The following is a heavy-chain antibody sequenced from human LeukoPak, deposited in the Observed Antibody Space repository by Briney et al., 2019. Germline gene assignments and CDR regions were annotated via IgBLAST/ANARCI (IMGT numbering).Heavy chain of an antibody. CDR1: GFTFSSYA. D-gene: IGHD1-7*01. V-gene: IGHV3-23*01. Sequence: GGSLRLSCAASGFTFSSYAMSWVRQAPGKGLEWVSGISGGGSSIHYADSVKGRFTISRDNSKNTLYLQMNSLRAEDTAVYYCAKPRLQLELRLLFDYWGQGTLVTVSS. CDR2: ISGGGSSI. CDR3: AKPRLQLELRLLFDY. J-gene: IGHJ4*02.